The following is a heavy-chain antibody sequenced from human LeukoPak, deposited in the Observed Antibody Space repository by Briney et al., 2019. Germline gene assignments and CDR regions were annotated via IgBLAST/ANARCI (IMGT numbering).Heavy chain of an antibody. V-gene: IGHV3-48*03. CDR1: GFTFSSYE. J-gene: IGHJ5*02. Sequence: GGSLRLSCAASGFTFSSYEMNWVRQAPGKGLEWVSYISSSGSTIYYADSVKGRFTISRDNAKNSLYLQMNSLRAEDTALYYCAKDTGYYYDSSNYWSWGQGTLVTVSS. D-gene: IGHD3-22*01. CDR3: AKDTGYYYDSSNYWS. CDR2: ISSSGSTI.